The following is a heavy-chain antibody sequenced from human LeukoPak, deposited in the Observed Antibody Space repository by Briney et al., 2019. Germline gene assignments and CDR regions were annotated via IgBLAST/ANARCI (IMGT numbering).Heavy chain of an antibody. V-gene: IGHV1-69*13. Sequence: GASVKVSCKASGGTFSSYAISWVRQAPGQGLEWMGGIIPIFGTANYAQKFQGSVTITADESTSTAYMELSSLRSEDTAVYYCAREGAIGGVYDYWGQGTLVTVSS. CDR3: AREGAIGGVYDY. CDR2: IIPIFGTA. CDR1: GGTFSSYA. D-gene: IGHD3-10*01. J-gene: IGHJ4*02.